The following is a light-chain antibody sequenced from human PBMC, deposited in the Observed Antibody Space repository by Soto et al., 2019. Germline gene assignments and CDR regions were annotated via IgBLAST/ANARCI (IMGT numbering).Light chain of an antibody. CDR2: LYSDGSH. CDR1: SGHSSYA. CDR3: QTWASGIQV. V-gene: IGLV4-69*01. Sequence: QTVLTQSPSASASLGASVKLTCTLSSGHSSYAIAWHQQQPEKGPRYLMKLYSDGSHSKGDGIPDRFSGSSSGAERYLIISTLQSEDEADYYCQTWASGIQVFGGGTKVTVL. J-gene: IGLJ2*01.